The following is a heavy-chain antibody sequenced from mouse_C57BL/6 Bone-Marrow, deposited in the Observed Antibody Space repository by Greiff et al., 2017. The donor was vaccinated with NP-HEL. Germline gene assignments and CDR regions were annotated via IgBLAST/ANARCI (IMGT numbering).Heavy chain of an antibody. D-gene: IGHD1-1*01. CDR1: GFTFSDYY. Sequence: EVKLVESGGGLVQPGGSLKLSCAASGFTFSDYYMYWVRQTPEKRLEWVAYISNGGGSTYYPDTVKGRFTISRDNAKNTLYLQMSRLKSEDTAMYYGASPSLITAVVATDAMDYWGQGTSVTVSS. V-gene: IGHV5-12*01. J-gene: IGHJ4*01. CDR3: ASPSLITAVVATDAMDY. CDR2: ISNGGGST.